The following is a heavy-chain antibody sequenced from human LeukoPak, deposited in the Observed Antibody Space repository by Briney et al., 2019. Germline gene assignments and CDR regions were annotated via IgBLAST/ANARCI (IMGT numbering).Heavy chain of an antibody. CDR3: ARAENIVVVVAATWVSWFVP. J-gene: IGHJ5*02. Sequence: PSETLSLTCAVYGGSFSGYYWSWIRQPPGKGLEWIGEINHSGSTNYNPSLKSRVTISVDTSKNQFSLKLSSVTAADTAVYYCARAENIVVVVAATWVSWFVPWGQGTLVTVSS. D-gene: IGHD2-15*01. V-gene: IGHV4-34*01. CDR1: GGSFSGYY. CDR2: INHSGST.